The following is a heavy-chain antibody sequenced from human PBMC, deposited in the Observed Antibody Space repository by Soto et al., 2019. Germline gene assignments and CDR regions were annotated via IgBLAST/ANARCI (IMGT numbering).Heavy chain of an antibody. D-gene: IGHD6-19*01. J-gene: IGHJ4*02. CDR1: GFTLSEFA. CDR2: ISDDGRHK. V-gene: IGHV3-30-3*01. Sequence: GGSLRLSCAASGFTLSEFAMHWVRQAPGKGLEWVAMISDDGRHKYYADSVKGRFTISRDNSKSTLYLQMNSLRAEDTAVYYCARDPDSIGWYRFDYWGQCTLVTVSS. CDR3: ARDPDSIGWYRFDY.